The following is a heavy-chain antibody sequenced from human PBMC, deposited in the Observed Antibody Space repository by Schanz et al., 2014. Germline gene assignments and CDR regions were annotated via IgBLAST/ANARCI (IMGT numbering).Heavy chain of an antibody. CDR3: ARCNYEGSGSFAY. Sequence: EVQLVESGGGLVQPGGSLRLSCGGSGFTFSKYWMSWVRQAPGKGLEWVANIKQDGTEKYYVDAVKGRFTISRDNAKKSKYLLMKSRRGEDTAVYYCARCNYEGSGSFAYWGQGTLVTVSS. CDR1: GFTFSKYW. D-gene: IGHD3-10*01. CDR2: IKQDGTEK. V-gene: IGHV3-7*04. J-gene: IGHJ4*02.